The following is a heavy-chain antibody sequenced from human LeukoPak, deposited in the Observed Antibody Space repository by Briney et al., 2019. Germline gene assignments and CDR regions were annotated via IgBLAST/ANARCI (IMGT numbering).Heavy chain of an antibody. J-gene: IGHJ4*02. D-gene: IGHD1-1*01. CDR1: GGTFSSYA. V-gene: IGHV1-69*06. CDR2: IIPIFGTA. CDR3: ARDRGTGLIDY. Sequence: ASVKVSCKASGGTFSSYAIGWVRQAPGQGLEWMGGIIPIFGTANYAQKFQGRVTITADKSTSTAYMELSSLRSEDTAVYYCARDRGTGLIDYWGQGTLVTVSS.